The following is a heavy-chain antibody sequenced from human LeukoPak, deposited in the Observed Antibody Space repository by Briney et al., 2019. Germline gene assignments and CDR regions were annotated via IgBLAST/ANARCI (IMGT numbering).Heavy chain of an antibody. J-gene: IGHJ6*03. CDR1: GGSISSYY. CDR3: ASQDYYYYCMDV. V-gene: IGHV4-4*08. CDR2: IYTSGST. Sequence: SETLSLTCTVSGGSISSYYWSWIRQPPGKGLEWIGYIYTSGSTNYNPSLKSRVTISVDTSKNQFSLKLSSVTAADTAVYYCASQDYYYYCMDVWGKGTTVTVSS.